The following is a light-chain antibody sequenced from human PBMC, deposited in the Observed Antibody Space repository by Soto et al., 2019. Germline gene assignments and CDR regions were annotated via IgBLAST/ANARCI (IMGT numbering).Light chain of an antibody. Sequence: ETVLTQSPDTVSLSPGERATLSCRTSQSVSSHLAWFQQRPGQPPRLLIYDASTRATGIPARFSGTGSGTDFTLAISSLDPEDFAVYYCQQYRNWPRTFGQGTKVDIK. J-gene: IGKJ1*01. CDR1: QSVSSH. V-gene: IGKV3-11*01. CDR2: DAS. CDR3: QQYRNWPRT.